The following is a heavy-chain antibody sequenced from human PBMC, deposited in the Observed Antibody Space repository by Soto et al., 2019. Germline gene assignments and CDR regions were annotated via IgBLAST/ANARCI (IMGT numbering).Heavy chain of an antibody. D-gene: IGHD3-22*01. V-gene: IGHV3-21*01. J-gene: IGHJ5*02. CDR1: GFTFSSYS. Sequence: GGSLRLSCAASGFTFSSYSMNWVRQAPGKGLEWVSSISSSSSYIYYADSVKGRFTISRDNAKNSLYLQMNSLRAEDTAVYYCARDRSASGSGYYRLLSWGQGTLVTVSS. CDR2: ISSSSSYI. CDR3: ARDRSASGSGYYRLLS.